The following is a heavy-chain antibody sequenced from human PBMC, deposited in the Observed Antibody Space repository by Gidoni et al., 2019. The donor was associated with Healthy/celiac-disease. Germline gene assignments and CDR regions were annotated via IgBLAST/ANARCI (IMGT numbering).Heavy chain of an antibody. CDR3: AREGGYDSSGYYEY. J-gene: IGHJ4*02. D-gene: IGHD3-22*01. CDR2: IYSGGST. Sequence: EVQLVESGGGLVQPGGSLRLSCAASGFTVSSNYMSWVRQAPGKGLEWVSVIYSGGSTYYADSVKGRFTISRDNSKNTLYLQMNSLRAEDTAVYYCAREGGYDSSGYYEYWGQGTLVTVSS. V-gene: IGHV3-66*02. CDR1: GFTVSSNY.